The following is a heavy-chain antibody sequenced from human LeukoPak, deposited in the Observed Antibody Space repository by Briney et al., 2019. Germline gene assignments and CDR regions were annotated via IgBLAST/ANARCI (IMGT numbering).Heavy chain of an antibody. CDR2: ISYDGSNK. V-gene: IGHV3-30-3*01. D-gene: IGHD2-2*02. J-gene: IGHJ4*02. CDR1: GFTFSSYA. CDR3: ARDWAYCSSTSCYIGADVALDY. Sequence: GRSLRLSCAASGFTFSSYAMHWVRQAPGKGLEWVAVISYDGSNKYYADSVKGRFTISRDNSKNTLYLQMNSLRAEDTAVYYCARDWAYCSSTSCYIGADVALDYWGQGTLVTVSS.